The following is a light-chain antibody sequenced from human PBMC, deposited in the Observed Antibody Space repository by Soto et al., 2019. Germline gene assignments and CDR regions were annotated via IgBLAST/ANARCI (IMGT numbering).Light chain of an antibody. J-gene: IGLJ1*01. CDR2: EVS. CDR1: SSDVGGYNY. V-gene: IGLV2-14*03. CDR3: SSYTASSTLL. Sequence: QSVLTQPASVSGSPGQSITISCTGTSSDVGGYNYVSWSQQHPGKAPKLLISEVSNRPSGVSNRFSGSKSGNTASLTIFGLQADDEADYYCSSYTASSTLLFGTGTKVTVL.